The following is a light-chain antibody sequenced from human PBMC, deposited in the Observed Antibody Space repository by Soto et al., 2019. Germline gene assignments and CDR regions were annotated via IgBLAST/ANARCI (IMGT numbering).Light chain of an antibody. CDR1: SSDVGGYNY. CDR2: EVS. J-gene: IGLJ1*01. V-gene: IGLV2-14*01. Sequence: QSVLTQPASVSGSPGQSITISCTGTSSDVGGYNYVSRYQQHPGKAPKLVIFEVSNRPSGVSTRFSGSKSGNTASLTISGLQAEDEADYYCSSYTSSSTRVFGTGTKVTVL. CDR3: SSYTSSSTRV.